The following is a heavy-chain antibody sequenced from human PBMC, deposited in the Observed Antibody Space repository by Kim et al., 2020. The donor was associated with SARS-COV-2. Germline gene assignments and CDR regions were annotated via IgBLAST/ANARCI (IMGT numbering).Heavy chain of an antibody. V-gene: IGHV4-59*01. J-gene: IGHJ4*02. CDR3: ARDFGDFGY. Sequence: ESTNYHASLKSRVTISVVTSKNQCSLKLSAVTAADTAVCYCARDFGDFGYWGEGTLVTVSS. D-gene: IGHD3-3*01. CDR2: EST.